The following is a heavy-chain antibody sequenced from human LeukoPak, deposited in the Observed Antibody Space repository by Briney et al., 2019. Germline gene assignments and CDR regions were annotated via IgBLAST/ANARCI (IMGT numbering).Heavy chain of an antibody. J-gene: IGHJ4*02. CDR2: ISTAGDT. V-gene: IGHV3-13*01. CDR3: ARETETRTGGFDY. Sequence: PGGSLRLSCTTSKFNFNSYGMTWVRQAPGKGLEWVSAISTAGDTYYPGSVKGRFTISRENAKNSLYLQMNSLRAGDTAVYYCARETETRTGGFDYWGQGTLVTVSS. D-gene: IGHD1-14*01. CDR1: KFNFNSYG.